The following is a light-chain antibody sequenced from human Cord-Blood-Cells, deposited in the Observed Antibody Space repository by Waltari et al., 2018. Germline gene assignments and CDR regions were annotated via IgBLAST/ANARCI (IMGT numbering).Light chain of an antibody. Sequence: EIVMTQSPATLSLSPGEIATLSCRASQSVSSNLAWYQQKPGQAPRLLIYGASTRATGIPARFSGSGSGTEFTLTISSLQSEDFAVYYCQQYNNWPFSFGPGTKVEIK. J-gene: IGKJ3*01. CDR3: QQYNNWPFS. CDR2: GAS. CDR1: QSVSSN. V-gene: IGKV3-15*01.